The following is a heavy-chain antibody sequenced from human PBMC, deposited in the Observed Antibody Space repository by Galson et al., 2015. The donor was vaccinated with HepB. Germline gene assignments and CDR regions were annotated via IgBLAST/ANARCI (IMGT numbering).Heavy chain of an antibody. D-gene: IGHD1-26*01. CDR2: IGAYNTNT. V-gene: IGHV1-18*01. Sequence: SVKASCKASGYSFPSFGISWVRQAPGQGLEWMGWIGAYNTNTHYAQRLQGRVTMTTDTSTSTAFMELRSLTSDDTAVYYCAREAGATASDFWGQGTLVRVSS. CDR1: GYSFPSFG. J-gene: IGHJ4*02. CDR3: AREAGATASDF.